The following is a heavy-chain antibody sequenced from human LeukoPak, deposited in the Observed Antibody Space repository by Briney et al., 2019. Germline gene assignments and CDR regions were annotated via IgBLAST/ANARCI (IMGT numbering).Heavy chain of an antibody. V-gene: IGHV3-23*01. D-gene: IGHD6-19*01. CDR2: ITTSGGST. J-gene: IGHJ4*02. CDR1: GFTFSSYA. CDR3: AKRIAVAGPYFDY. Sequence: GGSLRLSCAASGFTFSSYAMSWVRQGPGQGLEWVSAITTSGGSTYYADSVKGRFTISRDNSKNTLYLQMNSLRAEDTAVYYCAKRIAVAGPYFDYWGQGTLVTVSS.